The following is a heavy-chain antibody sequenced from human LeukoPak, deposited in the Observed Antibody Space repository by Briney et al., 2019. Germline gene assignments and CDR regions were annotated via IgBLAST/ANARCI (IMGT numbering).Heavy chain of an antibody. CDR2: IYYSGST. V-gene: IGHV4-31*03. J-gene: IGHJ4*02. CDR1: GGSISSGGYY. D-gene: IGHD5-18*01. CDR3: ARLGDSYATDY. Sequence: SETLSLTCTVSGGSISSGGYYWSWIRQHPGKGLEWIGYIYYSGSTYYNPSLKSRVTISVDTSKNQFSPKLSSVTAADTAVYYCARLGDSYATDYWGQGTLVTVSS.